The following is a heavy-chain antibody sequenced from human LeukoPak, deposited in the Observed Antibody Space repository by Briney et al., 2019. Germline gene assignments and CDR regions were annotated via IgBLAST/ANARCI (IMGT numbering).Heavy chain of an antibody. CDR2: INPSGGST. J-gene: IGHJ4*02. Sequence: GASVKVSCKASGYTFTDYYMHWVRQAPGQGLEWMGWINPSGGSTSYAQKFQGRVTMTRDTSTSTVYMELSSLRSEDTAVYYCASQRWIQLWLFDYWGQGTLVTVSS. CDR3: ASQRWIQLWLFDY. V-gene: IGHV1-46*01. CDR1: GYTFTDYY. D-gene: IGHD5-18*01.